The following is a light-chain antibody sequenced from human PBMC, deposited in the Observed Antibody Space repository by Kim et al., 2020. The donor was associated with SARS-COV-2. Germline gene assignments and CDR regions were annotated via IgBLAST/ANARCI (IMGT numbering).Light chain of an antibody. V-gene: IGKV3-15*01. CDR2: GAS. Sequence: GAPGERPTLSWRASQKVTINVAWYQHRPGQAPRHLFCGASTRSTGLPARFSGSGSGTEFTHTIMGLRSEDFAVYYCQQDHFWPYTLGQGTK. CDR3: QQDHFWPYT. J-gene: IGKJ2*01. CDR1: QKVTIN.